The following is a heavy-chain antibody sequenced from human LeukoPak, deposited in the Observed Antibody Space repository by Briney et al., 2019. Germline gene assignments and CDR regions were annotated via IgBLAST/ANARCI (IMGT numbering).Heavy chain of an antibody. Sequence: SETLSLTCTVSGDSISSYYWSWIRQSPGKGLEWIGYMYHSGSTDYNPYLKSRVTISVDTSKNQFSLKLSSVTAADTAVYYCARNYYDSSGRRYYYYYYMDVWGKGTTVTVSS. V-gene: IGHV4-59*01. CDR1: GDSISSYY. CDR2: MYHSGST. J-gene: IGHJ6*03. D-gene: IGHD3-22*01. CDR3: ARNYYDSSGRRYYYYYYMDV.